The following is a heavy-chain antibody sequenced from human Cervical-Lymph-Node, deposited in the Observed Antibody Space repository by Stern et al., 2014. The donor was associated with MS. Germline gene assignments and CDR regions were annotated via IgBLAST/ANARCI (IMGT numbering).Heavy chain of an antibody. V-gene: IGHV4-31*03. D-gene: IGHD2-21*01. CDR2: IYYSGNT. CDR3: ARVGLVSALIDY. J-gene: IGHJ4*02. Sequence: QVQLQESGPGLVKPSQTLSLTCSVSGGSISSGGYYWSWIRQHPGKGLEYIGHIYYSGNTYYNPSLKSRVTISIDTSKNQFSLKLRSVTVADTAVYYCARVGLVSALIDYWGQGTLVTVSS. CDR1: GGSISSGGYY.